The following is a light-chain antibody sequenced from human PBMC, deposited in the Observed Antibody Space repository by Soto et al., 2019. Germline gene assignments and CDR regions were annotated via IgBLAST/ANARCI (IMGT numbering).Light chain of an antibody. J-gene: IGKJ2*01. CDR1: QSISSW. V-gene: IGKV1-5*01. CDR3: QQYNSYSLYT. Sequence: DIQMTQSPSTLSASVGDRVTITCRASQSISSWLAWYQQKPGKAPKLLIYDASSLESGVPSRFSGGGSGTEFTLTISSLQPDDFATDYCQQYNSYSLYTFGQGTKLEIK. CDR2: DAS.